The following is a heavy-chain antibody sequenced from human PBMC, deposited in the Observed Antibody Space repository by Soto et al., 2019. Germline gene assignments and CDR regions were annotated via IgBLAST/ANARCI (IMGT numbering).Heavy chain of an antibody. CDR1: GGSMTGYY. V-gene: IGHV4-59*01. Sequence: SETLSLTCTVSGGSMTGYYWSWIRQPPGKGLEWIGDIYYSGSTNYKPSLKSRVTISVDTSKKQLSLKLSSVTAADTAVYYCARAYSTSWTYYFDYWGQGTLVTVTS. D-gene: IGHD6-13*01. CDR3: ARAYSTSWTYYFDY. CDR2: IYYSGST. J-gene: IGHJ4*02.